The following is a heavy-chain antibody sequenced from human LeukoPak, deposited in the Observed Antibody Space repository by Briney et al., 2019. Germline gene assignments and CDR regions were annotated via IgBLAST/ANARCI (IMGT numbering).Heavy chain of an antibody. J-gene: IGHJ4*02. Sequence: SETLSLTCTVSGGSISSSSYYWGWIRQPPGKGLEWIGSIYYSGSTYYNPSLKSRVTISVDTSKNQFSLKLSSVTAADTAVYYCARGDYGSGSYRYYFDYWGQGTLVTVSS. CDR1: GGSISSSSYY. CDR2: IYYSGST. D-gene: IGHD3-10*01. V-gene: IGHV4-39*07. CDR3: ARGDYGSGSYRYYFDY.